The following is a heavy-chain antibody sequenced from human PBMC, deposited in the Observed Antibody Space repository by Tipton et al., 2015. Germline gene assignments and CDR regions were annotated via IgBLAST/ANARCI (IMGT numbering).Heavy chain of an antibody. CDR2: ISHSGNT. Sequence: GLVKPSDTLSLTCAVSGYSITTDYYWVWIRQAPGKGLEWIGAISHSGNTFYNPSLKSRVTISADTSKNQFSLRLSSVTAADTAVYYCACHDYDLLTRDYQTVDYWGQGTLVTVSS. CDR3: ACHDYDLLTRDYQTVDY. CDR1: GYSITTDYY. J-gene: IGHJ4*02. D-gene: IGHD3-9*01. V-gene: IGHV4-38-2*01.